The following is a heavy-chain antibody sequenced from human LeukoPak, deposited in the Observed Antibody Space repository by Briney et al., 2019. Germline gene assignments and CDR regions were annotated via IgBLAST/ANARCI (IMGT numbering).Heavy chain of an antibody. D-gene: IGHD3-10*01. Sequence: PSETLSLTCTVSGGSISSGSYYWSWIRQPAGKGLEWIGRIYTSGSTNYNPSLKSRVTISVDTSKNQFSLKLSSVTAADTAVYYCARDSGAILWFGEFDYWGQGTLVTVSS. CDR3: ARDSGAILWFGEFDY. V-gene: IGHV4-61*02. CDR1: GGSISSGSYY. CDR2: IYTSGST. J-gene: IGHJ4*02.